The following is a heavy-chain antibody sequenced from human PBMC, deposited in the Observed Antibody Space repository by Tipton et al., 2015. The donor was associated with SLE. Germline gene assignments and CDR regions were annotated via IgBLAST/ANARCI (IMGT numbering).Heavy chain of an antibody. Sequence: TLSLTCSVSGVSVRTHYWSWIRQSPGKGLEWIVYTYNNDRTKYNPSLQSRVTVSVDTSENQLSLKLTSVTAADTAVYYCARRWDYWGQGTLVTVSS. CDR1: GVSVRTHY. J-gene: IGHJ4*02. V-gene: IGHV4-59*02. CDR2: TYNNDRT. CDR3: ARRWDY.